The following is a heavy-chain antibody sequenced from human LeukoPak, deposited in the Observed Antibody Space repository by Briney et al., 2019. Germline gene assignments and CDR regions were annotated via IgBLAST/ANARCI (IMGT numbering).Heavy chain of an antibody. V-gene: IGHV3-23*01. CDR2: VSGTGAST. CDR1: GFTFPSYP. Sequence: GGSLRPSCAASGFTFPSYPMSWVRQAPGKGLEWVSAVSGTGASTYHADSVKGRFTISRDNSKSTLYLQMNSLRAEDTALYYCAKWVTGSGSYRIDAFDIWGQGTMVTVS. J-gene: IGHJ3*02. CDR3: AKWVTGSGSYRIDAFDI. D-gene: IGHD3-10*01.